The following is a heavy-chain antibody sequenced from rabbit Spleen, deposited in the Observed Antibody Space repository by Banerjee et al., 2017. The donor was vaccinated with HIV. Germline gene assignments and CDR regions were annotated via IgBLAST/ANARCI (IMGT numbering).Heavy chain of an antibody. D-gene: IGHD1-1*01. CDR1: GFTISSSYY. CDR3: ARDTSSSFSSYGMDL. Sequence: QEQLVESGGGLVQPEGSLTLTCKASGFTISSSYYMCWVRQAPGKGPEWIACTDIGSSGFTYFASWAKGRFTISKTSSTTVTLQMTSMTAADTATYFCARDTSSSFSSYGMDLWGQGTLVTVS. V-gene: IGHV1S45*01. J-gene: IGHJ6*01. CDR2: TDIGSSGFT.